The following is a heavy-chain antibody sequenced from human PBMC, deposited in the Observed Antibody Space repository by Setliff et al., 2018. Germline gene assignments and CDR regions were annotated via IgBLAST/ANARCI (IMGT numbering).Heavy chain of an antibody. J-gene: IGHJ1*01. D-gene: IGHD3-22*01. CDR3: ATYVGITYYYDSSGYPTHFQH. CDR1: GYTLTELS. V-gene: IGHV1-24*01. CDR2: FDPEDGET. Sequence: GPSVKVSCKVSGYTLTELSMHWVRQAPGKGLEWMGGFDPEDGETIYAQKFQGRVTMTEDTSTDTAYRELSSLRSEDTAVYYCATYVGITYYYDSSGYPTHFQHWGQGTLVTVSS.